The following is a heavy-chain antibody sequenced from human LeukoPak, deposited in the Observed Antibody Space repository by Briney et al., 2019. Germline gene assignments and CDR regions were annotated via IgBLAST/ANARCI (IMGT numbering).Heavy chain of an antibody. CDR1: GASLNNYY. V-gene: IGHV4-59*08. CDR3: ARVGSLGFDP. Sequence: SETLSLTCTVSGASLNNYYWNWVRQPPGKELEWIGNVDYSGSTNYNPSLKSRVTISVDTSKNQFSLKLSSVTAADTAVYYCARVGSLGFDPWGQGTLVTVSS. J-gene: IGHJ5*02. CDR2: VDYSGST. D-gene: IGHD6-6*01.